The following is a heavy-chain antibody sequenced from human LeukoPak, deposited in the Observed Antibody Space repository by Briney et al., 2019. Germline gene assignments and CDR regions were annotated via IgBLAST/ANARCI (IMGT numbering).Heavy chain of an antibody. CDR1: GGSISSSSYY. V-gene: IGHV4-39*07. CDR3: AREGYSSGWPYYYYYYMDV. J-gene: IGHJ6*03. D-gene: IGHD6-19*01. Sequence: SETLSLTRTVSGGSISSSSYYWGWIRQPPGKGLEGFGSIYSSGSTNYNPSLKSGVTMSVDTSKNQFSLKLSSVTAADTAVYYCAREGYSSGWPYYYYYYMDVWGRGTTVTVSS. CDR2: IYSSGST.